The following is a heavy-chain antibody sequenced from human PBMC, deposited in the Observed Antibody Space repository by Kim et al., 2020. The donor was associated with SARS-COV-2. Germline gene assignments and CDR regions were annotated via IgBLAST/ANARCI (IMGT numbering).Heavy chain of an antibody. CDR3: AREREHAFWSGFLGGSWDYNLDV. J-gene: IGHJ6*02. CDR2: IIPISGTP. CDR1: GGSFSNYA. V-gene: IGHV1-69*13. Sequence: SVKVSCKSSGGSFSNYAIIWVRQAPGQGLDWVGGIIPISGTPTYAQQFQGRGTITADDETSTAYMELSSLRSDDTAVYYCAREREHAFWSGFLGGSWDYNLDVWGQGTTVTVSS. D-gene: IGHD3-3*01.